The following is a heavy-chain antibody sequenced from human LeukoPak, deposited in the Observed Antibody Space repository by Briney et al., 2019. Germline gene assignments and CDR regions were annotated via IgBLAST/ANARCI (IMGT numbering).Heavy chain of an antibody. CDR3: ARGGYYYLDV. V-gene: IGHV4-59*01. CDR1: GGSISPYY. Sequence: PSETLSLTCTMSGGSISPYYWSWIRQPPGKGLEWIAYIFHSGTTKYNPSLKSRAAISLDTPKSQISLRLHSVTAADTAVYYCARGGYYYLDVWGRGTTVTVSS. CDR2: IFHSGTT. J-gene: IGHJ6*03.